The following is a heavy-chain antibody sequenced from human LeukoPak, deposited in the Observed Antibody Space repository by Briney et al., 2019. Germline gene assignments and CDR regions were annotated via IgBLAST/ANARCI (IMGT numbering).Heavy chain of an antibody. CDR1: GYTFTGYY. V-gene: IGHV1-2*02. J-gene: IGHJ4*02. CDR3: ARGEATWASNSSSWYNDY. CDR2: INPNSGGT. Sequence: ASVTVSFKASGYTFTGYYMHWVRQAPGQGLEWMGWINPNSGGTNYAQKFQGRVTMTRDTSISTAYMELSRLRSDDTAVYYCARGEATWASNSSSWYNDYWGQGTLVTVSS. D-gene: IGHD6-13*01.